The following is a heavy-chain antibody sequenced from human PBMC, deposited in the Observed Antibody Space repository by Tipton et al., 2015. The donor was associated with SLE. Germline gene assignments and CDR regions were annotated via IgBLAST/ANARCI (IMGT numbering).Heavy chain of an antibody. V-gene: IGHV4-39*07. J-gene: IGHJ4*02. D-gene: IGHD3-22*01. Sequence: TLSLTCNVSGGSISSSSYYWGWIRQPPGKGLEWIGSIYYSGSTYYNPSLKSRVTISVDTSKNQFSLKLSSVTAADTAVYYCARASDYYDSSGWGFFDYWGQGTLVTVSS. CDR3: ARASDYYDSSGWGFFDY. CDR2: IYYSGST. CDR1: GGSISSSSYY.